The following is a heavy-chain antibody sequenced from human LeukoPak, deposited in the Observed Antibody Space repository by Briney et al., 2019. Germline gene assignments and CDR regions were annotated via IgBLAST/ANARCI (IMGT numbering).Heavy chain of an antibody. CDR1: GGSISSYY. CDR3: ARAAYGGDSNVYFDY. D-gene: IGHD4-23*01. Sequence: SETLSLTCTVSGGSISSYYWSWIRQPPGKGLEWIGYIYYSGSTNYNPSLKSRVTISVDTSKNQFSLKLSSVTAADTAVYYCARAAYGGDSNVYFDYWGQGTLVTVSS. CDR2: IYYSGST. J-gene: IGHJ4*02. V-gene: IGHV4-59*01.